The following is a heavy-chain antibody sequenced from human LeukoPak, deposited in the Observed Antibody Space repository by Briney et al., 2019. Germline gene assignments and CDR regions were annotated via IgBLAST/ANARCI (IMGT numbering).Heavy chain of an antibody. D-gene: IGHD1-26*01. CDR2: IYNGGRTYYGGST. V-gene: IGHV3-23*03. Sequence: PGGSLRLSCAASGFTVSSNYMSWVRQAPGKGLEWVSVIYNGGRTYYGGSTYYADSVKGRFTISRDNSKNTLYLQMNSLRAEDTAVYYCARTGGSQGGNYWGQGTLVTVSS. CDR3: ARTGGSQGGNY. J-gene: IGHJ4*02. CDR1: GFTVSSNY.